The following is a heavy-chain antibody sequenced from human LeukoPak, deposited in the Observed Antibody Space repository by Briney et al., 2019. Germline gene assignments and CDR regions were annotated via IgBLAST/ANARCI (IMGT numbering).Heavy chain of an antibody. CDR3: TTGGAPPPGGSGTPTGFDP. V-gene: IGHV3-15*01. Sequence: GGSLRLSCAVSGFTFSDYYMSWVRQAPGKGLEWVGRIKSKTDGGTTDYAAPVKGRFTISRDDSKNTLYLQMNSLKTEDTAVYYCTTGGAPPPGGSGTPTGFDPWGQGTLVTVSS. D-gene: IGHD3-10*01. CDR2: IKSKTDGGTT. CDR1: GFTFSDYY. J-gene: IGHJ5*02.